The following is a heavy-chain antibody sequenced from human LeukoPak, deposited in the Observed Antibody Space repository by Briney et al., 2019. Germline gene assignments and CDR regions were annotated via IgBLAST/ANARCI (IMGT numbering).Heavy chain of an antibody. Sequence: PGGSLRLSCAVSGLTFSSSWMDWVRQAPGKGLEWVAVISYDGSNKYYADSVKGRFTISRDNSKNTLYLQMNSLRAEDTAVYYCARDSIVVVVAATHHWGQGTLVTVSS. V-gene: IGHV3-30*01. J-gene: IGHJ5*02. CDR3: ARDSIVVVVAATHH. CDR1: GLTFSSSW. CDR2: ISYDGSNK. D-gene: IGHD2-15*01.